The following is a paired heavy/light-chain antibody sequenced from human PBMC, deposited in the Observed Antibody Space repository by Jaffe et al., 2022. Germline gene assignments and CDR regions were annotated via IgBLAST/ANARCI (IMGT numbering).Light chain of an antibody. Sequence: SSEVTQDPAVSVALGQTVRITCQGDGLTTYYASWYQQKPGQAPLLVIYGKNNRPSGIPDRFSGSSSGNTASLTITGAQAEDEADYYCNSRGSSGNYMVFGGGTKLTVL. V-gene: IGLV3-19*01. CDR2: GKN. CDR3: NSRGSSGNYMV. CDR1: GLTTYY. J-gene: IGLJ2*01.
Heavy chain of an antibody. CDR3: AREEGVHEHRIDD. V-gene: IGHV4-39*02. Sequence: QLQLQESGPGLVKPLETLSLTCTVSGGSISSSSYYWGWIRQPPGKGLEWIGSIHYTGNSYYNPSLKSRLTISVDTPKNQFSLKLSSVTAADTAVYYCAREEGVHEHRIDDWGQGTLVTVSS. CDR1: GGSISSSSYY. CDR2: IHYTGNS. D-gene: IGHD2-21*01. J-gene: IGHJ4*02.